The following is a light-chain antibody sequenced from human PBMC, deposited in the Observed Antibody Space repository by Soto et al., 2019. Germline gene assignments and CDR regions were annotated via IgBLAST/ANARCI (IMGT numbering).Light chain of an antibody. Sequence: QSALTQPPSASASRGQSVTISCTGTSSDGGGYNLVSWYQQHPGKAPKVILYEVTKRPSGGPDRFSGAKSGNTASLTVSGRQTEEEDHYYCSSYAGSKIHYVFGTGTKLTVL. J-gene: IGLJ1*01. CDR1: SSDGGGYNL. CDR2: EVT. V-gene: IGLV2-8*01. CDR3: SSYAGSKIHYV.